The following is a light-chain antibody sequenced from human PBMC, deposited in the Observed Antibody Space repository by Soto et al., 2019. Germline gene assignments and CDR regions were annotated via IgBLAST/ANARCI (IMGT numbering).Light chain of an antibody. J-gene: IGKJ1*01. V-gene: IGKV2-28*01. CDR2: LGS. CDR3: MQALQAPWT. CDR1: QSLLHSNGYNF. Sequence: DIVMTQSPLSLPVTPGEPASISCRSSQSLLHSNGYNFLDWYLQKPGQSPQLLIYLGSNRASGVPDRFSGSVSGTDFTLKISRVEADDVGVYYCMQALQAPWTFGQGTKVEIK.